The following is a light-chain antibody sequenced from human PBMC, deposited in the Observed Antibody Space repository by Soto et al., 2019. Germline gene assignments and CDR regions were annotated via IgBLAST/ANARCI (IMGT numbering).Light chain of an antibody. CDR3: QQYNNWPPEYT. J-gene: IGKJ2*01. Sequence: ETVMTQSPATLSVSPGERVTLSCRASQSVNSNLAWYQQRPGQAPRVLIYDASTRATADPARFSGSGSGTESTLTTSSLQSEDFAGYYCQQYNNWPPEYTFGQRTKLEIK. CDR1: QSVNSN. CDR2: DAS. V-gene: IGKV3-15*01.